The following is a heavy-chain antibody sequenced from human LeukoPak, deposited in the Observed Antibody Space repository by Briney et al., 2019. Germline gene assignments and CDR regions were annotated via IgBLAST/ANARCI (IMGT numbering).Heavy chain of an antibody. V-gene: IGHV3-7*01. Sequence: GGSLRLSCVASGFTFSSYWMSWVRQAPGKGLEWVANIQQDGSEKYYVDSVKGRFTISRDNAKKSLYLQMNSLRAEDTAVYYCARDRIARLGGSYRYNCFDPWGQGTLVTVSS. CDR3: ARDRIARLGGSYRYNCFDP. J-gene: IGHJ5*02. CDR1: GFTFSSYW. CDR2: IQQDGSEK. D-gene: IGHD1-26*01.